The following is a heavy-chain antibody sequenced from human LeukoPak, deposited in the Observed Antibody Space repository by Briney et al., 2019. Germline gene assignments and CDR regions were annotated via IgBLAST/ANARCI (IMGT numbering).Heavy chain of an antibody. CDR3: ARARYYYDSGSPVNWFDP. J-gene: IGHJ5*02. CDR1: GYSISSDYY. Sequence: SETLSLTCTVSGYSISSDYYWGWIRQPPGKGLEWIGSIYHSGTTYHSPSLRSRVTISVDTSKNQFSLILRSVTAADTAVYYCARARYYYDSGSPVNWFDPWGQGTLVTVSS. CDR2: IYHSGTT. D-gene: IGHD3-10*01. V-gene: IGHV4-38-2*02.